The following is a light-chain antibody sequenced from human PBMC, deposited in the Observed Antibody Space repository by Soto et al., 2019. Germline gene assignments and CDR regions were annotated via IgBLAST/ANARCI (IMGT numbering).Light chain of an antibody. Sequence: AIQVTQSPSSLPASVGDRVTITCRASQGIGNDLGWYQQKPGNAPKLLIFAASSLQSGVPSRFSGSGSGTDFTLIISSLQPEDFATYYCLQDYYYPLTFGQGTKVEIK. CDR2: AAS. V-gene: IGKV1-6*01. CDR3: LQDYYYPLT. J-gene: IGKJ1*01. CDR1: QGIGND.